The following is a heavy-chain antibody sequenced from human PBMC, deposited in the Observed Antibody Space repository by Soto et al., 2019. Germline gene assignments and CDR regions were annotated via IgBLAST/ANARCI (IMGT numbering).Heavy chain of an antibody. CDR3: VRCPSGDYHWYFDF. Sequence: GGSLRLSCAASGFSFRTYGMHWVRQAPGKGLEWVAVIWFDGSKTYYADSVKGRFTISRDNTIDTLFLQMNSLSVDDTAIYYCVRCPSGDYHWYFDFWGRGTLVTVSS. V-gene: IGHV3-33*01. CDR2: IWFDGSKT. J-gene: IGHJ2*01. CDR1: GFSFRTYG. D-gene: IGHD4-17*01.